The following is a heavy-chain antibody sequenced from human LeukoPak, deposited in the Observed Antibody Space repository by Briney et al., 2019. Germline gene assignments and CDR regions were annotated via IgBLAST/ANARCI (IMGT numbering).Heavy chain of an antibody. V-gene: IGHV3-30*03. CDR2: ISYDGSKK. D-gene: IGHD6-13*01. J-gene: IGHJ4*02. CDR1: GFTFSSYG. CDR3: ARDNDGAAAGSFDY. Sequence: PGGSLRLSCAASGFTFSSYGMHWVRQAPGKGLEWVAVISYDGSKKYYADSVKGRFTISRDNSKNTLYLQMNSLRAEDTAVYYCARDNDGAAAGSFDYWGQGTLVTVSS.